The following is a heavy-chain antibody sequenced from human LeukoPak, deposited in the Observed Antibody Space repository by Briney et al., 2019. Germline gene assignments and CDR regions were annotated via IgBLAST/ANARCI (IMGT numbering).Heavy chain of an antibody. J-gene: IGHJ4*02. D-gene: IGHD6-6*01. CDR3: AKQLANFDY. CDR2: ISGSGGST. CDR1: GFTFDDYG. V-gene: IGHV3-23*01. Sequence: GGSLRLSCAASGFTFDDYGMSWVRQAPGKGLEWVSAISGSGGSTYYADSVKGRFTISRDNSKNTLYLQMNSLRAEDTAVYYCAKQLANFDYWGQGTLVTVSS.